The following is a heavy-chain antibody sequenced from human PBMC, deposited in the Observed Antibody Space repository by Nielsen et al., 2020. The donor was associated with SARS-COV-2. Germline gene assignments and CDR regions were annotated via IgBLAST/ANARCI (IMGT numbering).Heavy chain of an antibody. CDR2: ISGSGGST. Sequence: WLRQPPGKGLEWVSAISGSGGSTHYAESVKGRFTISRDNAKNSLYLQMNSLRAEDTAVYYCARYYDILTGYYTPRIYYYYGMDVWGQGTTVTVSS. J-gene: IGHJ6*02. V-gene: IGHV3-23*01. CDR3: ARYYDILTGYYTPRIYYYYGMDV. D-gene: IGHD3-9*01.